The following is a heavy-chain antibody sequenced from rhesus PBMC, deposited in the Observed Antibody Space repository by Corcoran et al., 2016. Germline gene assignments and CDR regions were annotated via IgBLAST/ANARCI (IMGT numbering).Heavy chain of an antibody. Sequence: QVQLQESGPGLVKPSETLSLTCAVSGGSISDDYYWSWIRQPPGKGLEWIGYIYGSGGGTNYNPSLRNRVTISIDTSKNQFSLKLSSVTAADTAVYYCAREGIAAGPFDYWGQGVVVTVSS. CDR2: IYGSGGGT. CDR1: GGSISDDYY. CDR3: AREGIAAGPFDY. D-gene: IGHD6-13*01. V-gene: IGHV4-106*01. J-gene: IGHJ6*01.